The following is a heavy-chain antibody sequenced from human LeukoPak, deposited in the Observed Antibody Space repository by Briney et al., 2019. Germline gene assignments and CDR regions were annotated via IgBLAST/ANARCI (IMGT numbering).Heavy chain of an antibody. D-gene: IGHD1-1*01. CDR2: IYSGGST. CDR3: ARGPAGYN. Sequence: GGSLRLSCAASGFTVSSNHMSWVRQARGKGLEPLTVIYSGGSTDYADSVKGRFTISRDNSKNPLYLQMNSLRAEDTAVYHCARGPAGYNWGQGTLVTGSS. J-gene: IGHJ4*02. V-gene: IGHV3-53*01. CDR1: GFTVSSNH.